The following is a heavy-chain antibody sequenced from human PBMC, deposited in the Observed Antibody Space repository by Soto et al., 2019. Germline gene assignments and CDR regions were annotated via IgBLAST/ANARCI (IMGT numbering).Heavy chain of an antibody. CDR3: ARVPDR. J-gene: IGHJ5*02. D-gene: IGHD2-2*01. CDR2: IYHSGST. V-gene: IGHV4-30-2*01. Sequence: PSETLSLTCTVSGGSISSYSWSWIRQPPGKGLEWIGYIYHSGSTYYNPSLKSRVTTSVDRSKNQFSLKLSSVTAADTAVYYCARVPDRWGQGTLVTVSS. CDR1: GGSISSYS.